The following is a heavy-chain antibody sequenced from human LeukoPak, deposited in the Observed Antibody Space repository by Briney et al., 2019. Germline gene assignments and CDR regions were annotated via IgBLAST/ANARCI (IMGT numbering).Heavy chain of an antibody. CDR1: GFTFDDYA. V-gene: IGHV3-9*01. Sequence: GGSLRLSCAASGFTFDDYAIHWVRQAPGKGLEWVSGISWNSGTIGYADSVKGRFTISRDNAKNSLHLQMNSLRAEDTALYYCTKGKVVGATRYYYGMDVWGQGTTVTVSS. D-gene: IGHD1-26*01. CDR3: TKGKVVGATRYYYGMDV. J-gene: IGHJ6*02. CDR2: ISWNSGTI.